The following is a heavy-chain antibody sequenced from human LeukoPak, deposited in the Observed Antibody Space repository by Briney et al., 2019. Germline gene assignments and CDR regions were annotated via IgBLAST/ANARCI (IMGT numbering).Heavy chain of an antibody. Sequence: GGSLRLSCAASGFTFDDYAMHWVRQAPGKGLEWASGISWNSGSIGYADSVKGRFTISRDNAKNSLYLQMNSLRAEDMALYYCAGGPFVVIAYWGQGTPVTVSS. CDR2: ISWNSGSI. D-gene: IGHD2-21*01. J-gene: IGHJ4*02. CDR1: GFTFDDYA. V-gene: IGHV3-9*03. CDR3: AGGPFVVIAY.